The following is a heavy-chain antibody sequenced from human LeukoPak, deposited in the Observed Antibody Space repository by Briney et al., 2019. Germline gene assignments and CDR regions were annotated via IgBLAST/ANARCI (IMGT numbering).Heavy chain of an antibody. CDR2: ISSSSSTI. Sequence: GGSLRLSCAASGFTFSSYSMNWVRQAPGKGVEWVSYISSSSSTIYYADSVKGRFTISRDNAKNSLYLQMNSLRAEDTAVYYCARTLVGATRPYYFDYWGQGTLVTVSS. D-gene: IGHD1-26*01. CDR3: ARTLVGATRPYYFDY. J-gene: IGHJ4*02. CDR1: GFTFSSYS. V-gene: IGHV3-48*01.